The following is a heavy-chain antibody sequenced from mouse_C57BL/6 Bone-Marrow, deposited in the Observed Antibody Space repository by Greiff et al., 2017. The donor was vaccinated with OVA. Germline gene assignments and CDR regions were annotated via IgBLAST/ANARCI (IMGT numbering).Heavy chain of an antibody. CDR2: IDPSDSYT. Sequence: QVQLQQPGAELVMPGASVKLSCKASGYTFTSYWMHWVKQRPGQGLEWIGEIDPSDSYTNYNQKFKGKSTLTVDKSSSTAYMQLSSLTSEDSAVYYCAREGYYGSSYDWYFAVWGTGTTVTVSS. V-gene: IGHV1-69*01. D-gene: IGHD1-1*01. J-gene: IGHJ1*03. CDR1: GYTFTSYW. CDR3: AREGYYGSSYDWYFAV.